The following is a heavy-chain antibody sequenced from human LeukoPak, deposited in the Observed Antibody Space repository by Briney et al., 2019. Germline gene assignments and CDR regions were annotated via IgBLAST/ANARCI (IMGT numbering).Heavy chain of an antibody. V-gene: IGHV1-18*01. Sequence: ASVKVSCKASSYTFTNYAFTWVRQAPGQGVEWMGWISAYNGNTNYAQKLQGSVTMTTDTSTSTAYMELRSLRSDDTAVYYCARGSEWLTRRQTWFDPWGQGTLVTVSS. CDR1: SYTFTNYA. CDR2: ISAYNGNT. CDR3: ARGSEWLTRRQTWFDP. D-gene: IGHD3-3*01. J-gene: IGHJ5*02.